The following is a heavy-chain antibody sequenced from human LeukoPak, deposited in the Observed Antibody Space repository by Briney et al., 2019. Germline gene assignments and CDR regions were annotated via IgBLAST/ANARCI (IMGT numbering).Heavy chain of an antibody. Sequence: SETLSLTCTVSGGSISSSSYFWAWIRQPPGKGLEWIGNIYYSGSTYYNPSLKSRVTISVDTSKNQFSLKLSSVTAADTAVYYCARDASARGVRGGYDYWGQGTLVTVSS. CDR1: GGSISSSSYF. CDR2: IYYSGST. CDR3: ARDASARGVRGGYDY. D-gene: IGHD3-16*01. V-gene: IGHV4-39*02. J-gene: IGHJ4*02.